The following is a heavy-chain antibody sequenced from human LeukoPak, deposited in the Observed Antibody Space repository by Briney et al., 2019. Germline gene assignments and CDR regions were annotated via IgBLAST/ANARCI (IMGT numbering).Heavy chain of an antibody. CDR1: GGSINSYY. J-gene: IGHJ3*01. CDR3: ARDGPYDSDAFHF. D-gene: IGHD3-22*01. Sequence: SETLSLTCTVSGGSINSYYWSWIRQPPGKGLQWIGCIHYSGSTNYNPSLKSRVTISVDTSKNQFSLQLSSVTAADTAVYFCARDGPYDSDAFHFWGQGTVVAVSS. CDR2: IHYSGST. V-gene: IGHV4-59*12.